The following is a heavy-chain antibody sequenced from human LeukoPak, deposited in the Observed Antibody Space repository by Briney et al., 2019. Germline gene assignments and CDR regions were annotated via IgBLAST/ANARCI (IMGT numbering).Heavy chain of an antibody. J-gene: IGHJ3*02. CDR2: ISHDGSDK. D-gene: IGHD4-17*01. Sequence: GGSLRLSCAASGFTLKIYPMHWVRQAPGKGLEWLSVISHDGSDKNNADSVKGRFVISRDNSKNTIYLQLNSLRPEDTAMYYCAREGVQTTVDAFDIWGLGTMVIVSS. CDR1: GFTLKIYP. V-gene: IGHV3-30*09. CDR3: AREGVQTTVDAFDI.